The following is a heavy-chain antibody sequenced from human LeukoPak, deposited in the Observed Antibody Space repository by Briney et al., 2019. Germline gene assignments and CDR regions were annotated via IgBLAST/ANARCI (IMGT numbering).Heavy chain of an antibody. D-gene: IGHD5-12*01. V-gene: IGHV4-39*07. CDR2: IYYSGST. CDR3: ARDKRLRSVPSNWFDP. CDR1: GGSISSGGYY. Sequence: SETLSLTCTVSGGSISSGGYYWSWIRQHPGKGLEWIGTIYYSGSTYYNPSLKSRVTISVDTSKNQFSLKLSSVTAADTAVYYCARDKRLRSVPSNWFDPWGQGTLVTVSS. J-gene: IGHJ5*02.